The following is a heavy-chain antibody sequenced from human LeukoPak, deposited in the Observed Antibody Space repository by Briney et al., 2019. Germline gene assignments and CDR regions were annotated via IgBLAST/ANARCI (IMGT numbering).Heavy chain of an antibody. V-gene: IGHV4-34*01. J-gene: IGHJ4*02. Sequence: KPSETLSLTCAVYGGSFSGYYWSWIRQPPGKGLEWIGEINHSGSTNYNPSLKSRVTISVDTSKNQFSLKLSSVTAADTAVYYCARELREQLGFDYWGQGTLVTVSS. CDR2: INHSGST. CDR3: ARELREQLGFDY. CDR1: GGSFSGYY. D-gene: IGHD6-6*01.